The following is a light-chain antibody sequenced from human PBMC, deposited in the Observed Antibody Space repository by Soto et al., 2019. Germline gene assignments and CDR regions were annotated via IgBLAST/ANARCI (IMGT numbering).Light chain of an antibody. CDR1: QSLYST. CDR3: QQYNDWPTT. Sequence: EIVMTQSPATLSVSPGERATLSCRASQSLYSTLAWYQQTPGQGPRLLIYGASTRATGIPARFSGSGSGTEFTLTISGLQSEDFAVYYCQQYNDWPTTFGQGTKVESK. V-gene: IGKV3-15*01. CDR2: GAS. J-gene: IGKJ1*01.